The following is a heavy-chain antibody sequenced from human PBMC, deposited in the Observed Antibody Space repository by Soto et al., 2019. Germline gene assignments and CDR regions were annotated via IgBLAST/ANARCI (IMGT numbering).Heavy chain of an antibody. D-gene: IGHD2-15*01. Sequence: SETLSLTCTVSGGSISNFYWSWIRQPPGKGLEWIGYIYYSGSTNYNPSLKSRVTISVDTSKNQFSLKLSSVTAADTAVYYCARAGGGYCSGGSCYSGALFYYYYGMDVWGQGTTVTV. V-gene: IGHV4-59*01. J-gene: IGHJ6*02. CDR1: GGSISNFY. CDR3: ARAGGGYCSGGSCYSGALFYYYYGMDV. CDR2: IYYSGST.